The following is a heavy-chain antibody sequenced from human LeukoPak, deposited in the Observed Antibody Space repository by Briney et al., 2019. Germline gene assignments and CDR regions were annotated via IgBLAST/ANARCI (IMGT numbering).Heavy chain of an antibody. J-gene: IGHJ3*02. D-gene: IGHD6-13*01. Sequence: SETLSLTCTVSGDSISSSYWSWIRQPPGKGLEWIGYIYYSGDTKYNPSLKSRVTISIDTSKNQFSLKLSSVTAADSAVYYCARHGGQHLAHDAFDIWGQGTMVTVSS. CDR1: GDSISSSY. CDR2: IYYSGDT. V-gene: IGHV4-59*08. CDR3: ARHGGQHLAHDAFDI.